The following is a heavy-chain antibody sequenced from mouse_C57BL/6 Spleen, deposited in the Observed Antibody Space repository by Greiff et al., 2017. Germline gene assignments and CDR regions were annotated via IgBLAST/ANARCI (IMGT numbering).Heavy chain of an antibody. CDR2: IYPKSGNT. J-gene: IGHJ2*01. V-gene: IGHV1-81*01. CDR3: ARGGEYYGSSYNVDY. CDR1: GYTFTSYG. Sequence: QVQLKQSGAELARPGASVKLSCKASGYTFTSYGISWVKQRTGQGLEWIGEIYPKSGNTYYNEKFKGKATLTADKSSSTAYMELRSLTSEDSAVYFCARGGEYYGSSYNVDYWGKGTTLTVSS. D-gene: IGHD1-1*01.